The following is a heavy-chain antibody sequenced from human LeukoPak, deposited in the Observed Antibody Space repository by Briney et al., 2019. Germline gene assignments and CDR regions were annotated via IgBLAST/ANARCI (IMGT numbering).Heavy chain of an antibody. Sequence: GGSLRLSCAASGFTFSSYAMSWVRQAPGKGLEWVSVLIGSSGSTDYADSVKGRFTISRDISKNTLFLQMNSLRAEDTAIYYCAKGAYDYIEIAYFDSWGQGTLVTVSS. CDR2: LIGSSGST. V-gene: IGHV3-23*01. CDR1: GFTFSSYA. D-gene: IGHD5-12*01. J-gene: IGHJ4*02. CDR3: AKGAYDYIEIAYFDS.